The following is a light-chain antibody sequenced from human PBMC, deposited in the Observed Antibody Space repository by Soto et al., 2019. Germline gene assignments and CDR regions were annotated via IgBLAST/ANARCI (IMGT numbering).Light chain of an antibody. CDR3: QQTSSAPFT. Sequence: DIQMTQSPYSLSAAVGDRVTIACRASQNINTYLNWYQQKPGKAPKLLIFDAASLQSGVPSRFSGGGSRTDFTLTITLLQPEDFATYYCQQTSSAPFTFGPGTKVDIK. CDR1: QNINTY. J-gene: IGKJ3*01. V-gene: IGKV1-39*01. CDR2: DAA.